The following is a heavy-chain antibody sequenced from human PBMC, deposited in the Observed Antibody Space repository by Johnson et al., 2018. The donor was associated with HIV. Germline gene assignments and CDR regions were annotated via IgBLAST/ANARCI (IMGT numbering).Heavy chain of an antibody. CDR1: GLSFSDFG. Sequence: QVQLVESGGGVVQPGKSLTLSCVVSGLSFSDFGIHLVRQAPGKGLEWVAVISYDGSNEYYADSVKGRFTISRDNSKNTVYLEMNSLRAEDTAVYYCAKGGIDAFDIWGQGTMVTVSS. CDR2: ISYDGSNE. CDR3: AKGGIDAFDI. V-gene: IGHV3-30*18. J-gene: IGHJ3*02. D-gene: IGHD6-25*01.